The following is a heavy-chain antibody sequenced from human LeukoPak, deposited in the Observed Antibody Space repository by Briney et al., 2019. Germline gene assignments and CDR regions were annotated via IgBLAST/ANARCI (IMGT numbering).Heavy chain of an antibody. CDR1: GGTFSSYA. V-gene: IGHV1-69*13. CDR2: IIPIFGTA. CDR3: ARGGYGGNSRDLDY. Sequence: ASVKVSCKASGGTFSSYAISWLRQAPGQGLEWMGGIIPIFGTANYAQKFQGRVTITADESTSTAYMELSSLRSEDTAVYYCARGGYGGNSRDLDYWGQGTLVTVSS. D-gene: IGHD4-23*01. J-gene: IGHJ4*02.